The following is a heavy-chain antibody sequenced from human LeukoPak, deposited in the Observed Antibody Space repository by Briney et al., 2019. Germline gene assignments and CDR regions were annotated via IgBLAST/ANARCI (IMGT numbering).Heavy chain of an antibody. CDR1: GGSFSDYY. Sequence: PSETLSLTCAVYGGSFSDYYWSWIRQPPGKGLEWIGEINHSGSTNYNPSLKSRVTISVDTSKNQFFLKLSSVTAADTAVYYCARVRYCSSTSCPWGQGTLVTVSS. CDR2: INHSGST. J-gene: IGHJ5*02. CDR3: ARVRYCSSTSCP. V-gene: IGHV4-34*01. D-gene: IGHD2-2*01.